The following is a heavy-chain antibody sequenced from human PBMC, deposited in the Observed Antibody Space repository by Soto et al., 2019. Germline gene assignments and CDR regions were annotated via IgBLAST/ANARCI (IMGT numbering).Heavy chain of an antibody. V-gene: IGHV4-31*03. CDR1: GGSISSGGYY. D-gene: IGHD3-10*01. Sequence: QVQLQESGPGLVKPSQTLSLTCTVSGGSISSGGYYWSWIRQHPGKGLEWIGYIYYSGSTYYNPSLKSRVTNSGDTSKDQFSPELSSVAAAGTGVYFWGRDKGNLVRGVIRWGKWFGPWGQGTLVTVSS. CDR2: IYYSGST. J-gene: IGHJ5*02. CDR3: GRDKGNLVRGVIRWGKWFGP.